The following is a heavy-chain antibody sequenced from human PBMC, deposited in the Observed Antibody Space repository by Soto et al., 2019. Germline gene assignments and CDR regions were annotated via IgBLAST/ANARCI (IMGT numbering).Heavy chain of an antibody. Sequence: VASVKVSCKVSGYTLTELSMHWVRQAPGKGLEWMGGFDPEDGETIYAQKFQGRVTMTEDTSTDTAYMELSSLRSEDTALYYCATVDFWSGYPDYWGQGTLVTVSS. CDR1: GYTLTELS. V-gene: IGHV1-24*01. CDR2: FDPEDGET. CDR3: ATVDFWSGYPDY. J-gene: IGHJ4*02. D-gene: IGHD3-3*01.